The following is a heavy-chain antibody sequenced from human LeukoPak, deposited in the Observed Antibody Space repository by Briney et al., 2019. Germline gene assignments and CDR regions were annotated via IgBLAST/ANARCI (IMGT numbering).Heavy chain of an antibody. CDR2: INPNSGVT. Sequence: ASVKVSCKTSGYTFSDYYMHWVRQAPGRGLEWMGWINPNSGVTNYAQKFQGRVTVTGDTSTSTAYMEVSRLRSDDTAVYYCARDRRDGYGSAGFWGLGTLVTVSS. J-gene: IGHJ4*02. CDR3: ARDRRDGYGSAGF. CDR1: GYTFSDYY. V-gene: IGHV1-2*02. D-gene: IGHD5-24*01.